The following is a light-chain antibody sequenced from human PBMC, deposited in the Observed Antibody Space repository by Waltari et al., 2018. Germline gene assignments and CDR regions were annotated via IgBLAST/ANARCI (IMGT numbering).Light chain of an antibody. CDR3: SSYTSSSTL. V-gene: IGLV2-14*01. CDR2: EVS. CDR1: SSDVGGYTS. J-gene: IGLJ2*01. Sequence: QSALTQPASVSGSPGQSITLSCTGTSSDVGGYTSFSWYQQHPGKAPKLMIYEVSNRPSGVSNRFSGSKSGNTASLTISGLQAEDEADYYCSSYTSSSTLFGGGTKLTVL.